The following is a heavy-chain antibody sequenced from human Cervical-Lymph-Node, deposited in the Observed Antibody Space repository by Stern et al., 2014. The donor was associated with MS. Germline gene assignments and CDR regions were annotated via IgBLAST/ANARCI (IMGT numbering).Heavy chain of an antibody. CDR1: GGSINYGTW. CDR3: ARRGGQQMVHFDH. D-gene: IGHD6-13*01. CDR2: IWHSGYP. V-gene: IGHV4/OR15-8*02. J-gene: IGHJ5*02. Sequence: QVQLQESGPGLVKPSETLSLTCGVSGGSINYGTWWSWVRQSPGKGLEWIGEIWHSGYPNYNKPYKSRVTISVDTSKNQLSLEMKAMAAADTAVYYCARRGGQQMVHFDHWGQGTLVIVSS.